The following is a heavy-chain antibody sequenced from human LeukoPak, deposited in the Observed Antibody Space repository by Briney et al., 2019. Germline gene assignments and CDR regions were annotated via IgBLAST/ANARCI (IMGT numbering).Heavy chain of an antibody. V-gene: IGHV3-15*01. CDR3: TTELDVRPNHY. Sequence: WIRQVPGKGLEWVGRIKRKSDGGTTDYAAPVKGRFTISRDDSKNTLYLQMNSLKSEDTAVYYCTTELDVRPNHYWGQGTLVTVSS. CDR2: IKRKSDGGTT. J-gene: IGHJ4*02. D-gene: IGHD1-14*01.